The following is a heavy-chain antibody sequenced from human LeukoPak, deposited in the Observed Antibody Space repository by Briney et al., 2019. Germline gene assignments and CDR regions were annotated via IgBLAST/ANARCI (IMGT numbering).Heavy chain of an antibody. V-gene: IGHV3-23*01. J-gene: IGHJ4*02. CDR2: ISGSGHVT. Sequence: GGSLRLSCAASGFIFSDYAMSWVRQAPGKGLEWVSTISGSGHVTYFASSVKGRFTIFRDNSKNTLYLEMNSLRAEDTAIYYCAKGYGGKFFYFDYWDQGTLVTVSS. CDR1: GFIFSDYA. CDR3: AKGYGGKFFYFDY. D-gene: IGHD4-23*01.